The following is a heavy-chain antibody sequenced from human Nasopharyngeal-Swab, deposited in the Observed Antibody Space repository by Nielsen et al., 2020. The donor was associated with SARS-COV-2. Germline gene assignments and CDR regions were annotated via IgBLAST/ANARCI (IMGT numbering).Heavy chain of an antibody. V-gene: IGHV3-30*03. Sequence: GESLKISCAASGFSFSVYGMHWVRQAPGKGLEWVTLISFHGSDKYYADSVKGRFTISRDNSKNTLYLQMNSLRDEDTAVYYCARDSGWAFDYWGQGTLVSVSS. J-gene: IGHJ4*02. D-gene: IGHD6-19*01. CDR1: GFSFSVYG. CDR3: ARDSGWAFDY. CDR2: ISFHGSDK.